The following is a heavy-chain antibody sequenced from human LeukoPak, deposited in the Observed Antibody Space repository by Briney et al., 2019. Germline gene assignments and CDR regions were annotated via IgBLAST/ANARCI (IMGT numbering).Heavy chain of an antibody. Sequence: SQTLSLTCAISGDSVSSKKATWNWIRQSPSRGLEWLGRTYYTSKWYDDYAVSVKSRISINPDTSKNQFSLQLSSVTPEDTAVYYCAREGWFGEPPSHWFDPWGQGTLVTVSS. CDR3: AREGWFGEPPSHWFDP. CDR1: GDSVSSKKAT. V-gene: IGHV6-1*01. J-gene: IGHJ5*02. D-gene: IGHD3-10*01. CDR2: TYYTSKWYD.